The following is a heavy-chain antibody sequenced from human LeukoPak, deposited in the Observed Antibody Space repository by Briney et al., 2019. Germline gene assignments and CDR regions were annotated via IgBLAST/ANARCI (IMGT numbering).Heavy chain of an antibody. CDR1: GGSISSGDYY. CDR3: ARVGATPVDY. Sequence: SETLSLTCTVSGGSISSGDYYWSWIRQPPGKGLEWIGEINHSGSTNYNPSLKSRVTISVDTSKNQFSLKLSSVTAADTAVYYCARVGATPVDYWGQGTLVTVSS. J-gene: IGHJ4*02. CDR2: INHSGST. D-gene: IGHD1-26*01. V-gene: IGHV4-39*07.